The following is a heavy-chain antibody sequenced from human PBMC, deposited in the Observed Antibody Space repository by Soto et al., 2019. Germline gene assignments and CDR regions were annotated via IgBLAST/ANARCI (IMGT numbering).Heavy chain of an antibody. CDR3: ARSGRGMTMIVVVPLEV. J-gene: IGHJ6*02. Sequence: PRPPVKVSCKASGYTFTSYGISWVRQAPGQGLEWMGWISAYNGNTIYERKFEGRVSMTVDTSTKTASMELRGLRADDTALYFCARSGRGMTMIVVVPLEVWGQGTAVTV. D-gene: IGHD3-22*01. V-gene: IGHV1-18*04. CDR2: ISAYNGNT. CDR1: GYTFTSYG.